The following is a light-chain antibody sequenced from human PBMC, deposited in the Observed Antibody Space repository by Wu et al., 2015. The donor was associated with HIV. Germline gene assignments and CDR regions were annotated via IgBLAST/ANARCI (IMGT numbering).Light chain of an antibody. J-gene: IGKJ2*03. V-gene: IGKV1-27*01. CDR1: QGISNF. Sequence: DIQMTQSPSSLSASVGDRVTITCRASQGISNFLAWYQQKPGKPPKVLIYAASTLQSGVPSRFSGSGSGTDFTLTISSLQPEDVATYYCQQSYRTPPENSFGQGTKLEIK. CDR3: QQSYRTPPENS. CDR2: AAS.